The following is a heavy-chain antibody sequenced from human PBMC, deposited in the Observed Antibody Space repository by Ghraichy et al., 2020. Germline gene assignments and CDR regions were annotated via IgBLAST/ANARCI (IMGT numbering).Heavy chain of an antibody. CDR1: GFTFSSYA. Sequence: GGSLRLSCRASGFTFSSYAMSWVRQAPGKGLEWVSGITYGGGSTNYADSVRGRFTISRDNSENTMYVQLNSLRAEDTAIYYCTKGGCGSLYCQGENWGQGTLVIVSS. V-gene: IGHV3-23*01. CDR3: TKGGCGSLYCQGEN. J-gene: IGHJ4*02. CDR2: ITYGGGST. D-gene: IGHD2-2*01.